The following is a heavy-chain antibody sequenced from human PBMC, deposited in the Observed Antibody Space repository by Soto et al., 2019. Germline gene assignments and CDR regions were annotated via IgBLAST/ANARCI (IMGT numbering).Heavy chain of an antibody. Sequence: SETLSLTCALYGGSFSGYYWSWIGQPSGKGLEWIGEINHSGSTNYNPSLKSRVSISVDTSKNQFSLKLSSVTAADTAVYYCARNFGRRYYYYGMDVWGQGTTVT. D-gene: IGHD3-16*01. CDR3: ARNFGRRYYYYGMDV. J-gene: IGHJ6*02. V-gene: IGHV4-34*01. CDR2: INHSGST. CDR1: GGSFSGYY.